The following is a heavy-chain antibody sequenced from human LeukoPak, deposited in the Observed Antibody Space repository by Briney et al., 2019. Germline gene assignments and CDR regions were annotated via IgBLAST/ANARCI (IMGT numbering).Heavy chain of an antibody. V-gene: IGHV3-33*08. CDR2: IWYDGSNK. CDR1: GFSFSSYG. Sequence: PGGSLRLSCAASGFSFSSYGMHWVRQAPGKGLEWVAVIWYDGSNKYYADSVKGRFTISRDNSKNTLYLQMNSLRAEDTAVYYCARDDSYGTNDAFDIWGQGTMVTVSS. CDR3: ARDDSYGTNDAFDI. D-gene: IGHD5-18*01. J-gene: IGHJ3*02.